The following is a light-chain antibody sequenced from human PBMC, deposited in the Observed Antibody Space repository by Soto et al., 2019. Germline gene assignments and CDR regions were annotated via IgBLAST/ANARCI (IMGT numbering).Light chain of an antibody. CDR3: QQRRNWPT. V-gene: IGKV3-11*01. Sequence: EIVLTQSPCTLSLSPGERATLSCRASQTVDTNYLAWYQQIPGQAPRLLIYGASNRATGIPARFSGSGSGTDFTLTISSLEPEDFAVYYCQQRRNWPTFGQGTRLEIK. J-gene: IGKJ5*01. CDR1: QTVDTNY. CDR2: GAS.